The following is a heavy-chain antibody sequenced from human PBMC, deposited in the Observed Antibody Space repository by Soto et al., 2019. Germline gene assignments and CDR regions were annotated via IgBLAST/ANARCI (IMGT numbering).Heavy chain of an antibody. Sequence: GGSLRLSCAASGFTFSSYAMTWVRQAPGKGLEWVSAISGSRRSTDYADSVKGRFTISRDNSKNTLYLQMNSLRAEDTAVYYCAKESQWHSDLFDYWGQGTLVTVSS. V-gene: IGHV3-23*01. CDR2: ISGSRRST. J-gene: IGHJ4*02. D-gene: IGHD6-19*01. CDR3: AKESQWHSDLFDY. CDR1: GFTFSSYA.